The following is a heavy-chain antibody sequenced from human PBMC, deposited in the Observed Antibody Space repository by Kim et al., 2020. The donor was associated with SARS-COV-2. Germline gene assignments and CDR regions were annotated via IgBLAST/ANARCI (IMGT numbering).Heavy chain of an antibody. V-gene: IGHV3-73*01. Sequence: GGSLRLSCAASGFTFSDSPIHWVRQASGKGLEWVGCIRSNVYSYATSYAATVRGTFTIDNADSARMAYMLMNSPENAATSECACARILVTTLASWY. D-gene: IGHD1-1*01. CDR1: GFTFSDSP. CDR2: IRSNVYSYAT. J-gene: IGHJ2*01. CDR3: ARILVTTLASWY.